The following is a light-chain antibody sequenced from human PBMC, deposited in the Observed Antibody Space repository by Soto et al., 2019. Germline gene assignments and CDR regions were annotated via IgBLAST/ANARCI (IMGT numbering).Light chain of an antibody. V-gene: IGKV1-6*01. Sequence: AIQMTQSSSSLSASVGDRVTITCRASQGIRNDLGWYQQKPGKAPKLLIYAASSLQSGVPSRFSGSGSGTDFTLTINSLQPEDFATYYCLQDYIYPWTFGQGTKVEIK. J-gene: IGKJ1*01. CDR1: QGIRND. CDR2: AAS. CDR3: LQDYIYPWT.